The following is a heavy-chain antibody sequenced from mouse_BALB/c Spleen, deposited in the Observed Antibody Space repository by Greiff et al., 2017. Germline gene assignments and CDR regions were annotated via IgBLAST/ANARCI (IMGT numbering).Heavy chain of an antibody. D-gene: IGHD2-1*01. CDR1: GFTFTDYY. CDR3: ARERGGNYLYYFDY. J-gene: IGHJ2*01. CDR2: IRNKANGYTT. Sequence: EVQVVESGGGLVQPGGSLRLSCATSGFTFTDYYMSWVRQPPGKALEWLGFIRNKANGYTTEYSASVKGRFTISRDNSQSILYLQMNTLRAEDSATYYCARERGGNYLYYFDYWGQGTTLTVSS. V-gene: IGHV7-3*02.